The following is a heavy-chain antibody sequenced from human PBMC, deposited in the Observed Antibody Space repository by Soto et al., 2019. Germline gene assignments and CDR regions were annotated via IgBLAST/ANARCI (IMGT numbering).Heavy chain of an antibody. CDR1: GYSFTSYW. CDR3: ARHDRRQLWLPRNGMDV. D-gene: IGHD5-18*01. J-gene: IGHJ6*02. Sequence: PGESLKISRKGSGYSFTSYWIGWVRQMPGKGLEWMGIIYPGDSDTRYSPSFQGQVTISADKSISTAYLQWSSLKASDTAMYYCARHDRRQLWLPRNGMDVWGQGTTVTVSS. V-gene: IGHV5-51*01. CDR2: IYPGDSDT.